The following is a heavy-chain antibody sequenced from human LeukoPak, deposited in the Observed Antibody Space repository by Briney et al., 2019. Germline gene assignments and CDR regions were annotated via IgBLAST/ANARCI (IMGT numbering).Heavy chain of an antibody. J-gene: IGHJ5*01. CDR2: IRTRTNNYAT. CDR3: TKSLSHIVIVPTANS. Sequence: PGGSLRLSCAASGFTFSDSAMHWVRQASGKGLEWVGRIRTRTNNYATAYAASVKGRFTISRDDSKNTAYLQMNSLKTEDTAVYYCTKSLSHIVIVPTANSRGQGTLVTVSS. CDR1: GFTFSDSA. D-gene: IGHD2-2*01. V-gene: IGHV3-73*01.